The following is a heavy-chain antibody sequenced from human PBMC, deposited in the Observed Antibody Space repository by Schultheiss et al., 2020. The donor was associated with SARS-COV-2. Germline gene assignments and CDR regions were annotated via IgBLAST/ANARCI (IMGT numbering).Heavy chain of an antibody. J-gene: IGHJ6*02. CDR1: GYTFTSYD. V-gene: IGHV1-8*01. CDR3: ARGPSVIHYYYYYGMDV. Sequence: GESLKISCKASGYTFTSYDINWVRQATGQGLEWMGWMNPNSGNTGYAQKFQGRVTMTRNTSISTAYMELSSLRSEDTAVYYCARGPSVIHYYYYYGMDVWGQGTTVTVSS. D-gene: IGHD2-21*01. CDR2: MNPNSGNT.